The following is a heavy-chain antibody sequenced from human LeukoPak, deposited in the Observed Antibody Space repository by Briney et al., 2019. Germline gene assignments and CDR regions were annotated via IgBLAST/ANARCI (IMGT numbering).Heavy chain of an antibody. J-gene: IGHJ4*01. D-gene: IGHD3-10*01. CDR1: GFTFDDYA. CDR2: ISWNSGSI. CDR3: AKEISNGWGSNFLSFDS. V-gene: IGHV3-9*03. Sequence: GGSLRLSCAASGFTFDDYAMHLVRQAPGKGLEWVSGISWNSGSIGYADSVKGRFTISRDNAKNSLYLQMNSLRAEDMALYYCAKEISNGWGSNFLSFDSWAQEPWSPSPQ.